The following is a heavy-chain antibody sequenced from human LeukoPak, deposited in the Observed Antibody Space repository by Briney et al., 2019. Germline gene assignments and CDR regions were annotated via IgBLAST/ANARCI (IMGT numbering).Heavy chain of an antibody. J-gene: IGHJ4*02. V-gene: IGHV3-74*01. Sequence: GGSLLLSCAASGFPFSDSWRQWFRQVPGKGLMWVSRITTDATTTYADSVRGRFSISRDNAKNTVYLQMNSLRVEDTAVYYCAKDWFATTDYWGQGILVTVSS. CDR1: GFPFSDSW. D-gene: IGHD1/OR15-1a*01. CDR3: AKDWFATTDY. CDR2: ITTDATT.